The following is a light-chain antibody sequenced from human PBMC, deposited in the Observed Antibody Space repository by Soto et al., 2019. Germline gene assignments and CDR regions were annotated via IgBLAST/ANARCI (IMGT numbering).Light chain of an antibody. J-gene: IGLJ3*02. CDR1: SSDVGGYNY. CDR3: TSYAGSDIWV. Sequence: QSALTQPPSASGSPGQSVTISCTGTSSDVGGYNYVSWYQQYPGKAPKLMIYEVSKRPSGVPDRFSGSKSGKTASLTVSGLQAEDEADYYCTSYAGSDIWVFGGGTQLNVL. CDR2: EVS. V-gene: IGLV2-8*01.